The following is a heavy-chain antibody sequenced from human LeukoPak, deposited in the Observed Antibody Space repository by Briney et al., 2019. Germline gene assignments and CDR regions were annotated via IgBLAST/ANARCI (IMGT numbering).Heavy chain of an antibody. CDR3: AKGNTVTTGYNWFDP. D-gene: IGHD4-11*01. V-gene: IGHV3-9*01. Sequence: GRSLRLSCAASGFTFDDYAMHWVRQAPGKGLEWVSGISWNSGSIGYADSVKGRFTISRDNAKNSLYLQMNSLRAEDTALYYCAKGNTVTTGYNWFDPWGQGTLVTDSS. CDR1: GFTFDDYA. J-gene: IGHJ5*02. CDR2: ISWNSGSI.